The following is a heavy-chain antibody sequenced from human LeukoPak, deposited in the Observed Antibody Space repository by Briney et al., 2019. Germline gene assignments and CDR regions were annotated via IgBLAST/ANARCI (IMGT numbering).Heavy chain of an antibody. CDR1: GGSITSYY. CDR3: ARGSWSFDY. D-gene: IGHD6-13*01. CDR2: LYTSGST. Sequence: SETLSLTCTVSGGSITSYYWSWIRQPAGKGLEWIGRLYTSGSTNYNPSLKSRVTISVDKSKNQFSPNLSSVTAADTAVYYCARGSWSFDYWGQGTLVTVSS. J-gene: IGHJ4*02. V-gene: IGHV4-4*07.